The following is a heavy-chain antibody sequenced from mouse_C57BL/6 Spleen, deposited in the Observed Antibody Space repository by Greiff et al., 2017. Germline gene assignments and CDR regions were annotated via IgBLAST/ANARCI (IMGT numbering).Heavy chain of an antibody. CDR2: INPNNGGT. CDR3: ERKRLGRGQNAMDY. CDR1: GYTFTDYN. V-gene: IGHV1-18*01. J-gene: IGHJ4*01. Sequence: VQLKESGPELVKPGASVKIPCKASGYTFTDYNMDWVKQSHGKSLEWIGDINPNNGGTNYNQKFKGKATLTVDKASSTAYMELRSLTSEDTAVYYCERKRLGRGQNAMDYWGQGTSVTVSS. D-gene: IGHD4-1*01.